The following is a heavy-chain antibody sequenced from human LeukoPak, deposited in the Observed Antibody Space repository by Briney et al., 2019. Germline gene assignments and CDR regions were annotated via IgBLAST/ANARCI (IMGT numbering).Heavy chain of an antibody. CDR1: GFTFDDYG. V-gene: IGHV3-20*04. J-gene: IGHJ4*02. CDR2: INWNGGST. D-gene: IGHD3-10*01. CDR3: ARKQTRITMVRGPLDY. Sequence: GGSLRLSCAASGFTFDDYGMSWVRQAPGKGLEWVSGINWNGGSTGYADSVKGRFTISRDNAKNSLYLQMNSLRAEDTALYYCARKQTRITMVRGPLDYWGQGTLVTVSS.